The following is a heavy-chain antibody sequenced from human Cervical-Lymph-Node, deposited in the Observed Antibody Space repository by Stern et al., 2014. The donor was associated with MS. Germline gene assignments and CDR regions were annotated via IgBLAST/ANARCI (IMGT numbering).Heavy chain of an antibody. Sequence: VQLVESGAEVKKPGSSVKVSCKTSGGTFNTFAIGCVRQAPGQGLEWMGGITPRFEATNYAQKFQGRLTITADESTRTVYMELSSLRFDDTAIYYCARGDSEAPIYYFDYWGQGTLVTVSS. V-gene: IGHV1-69*01. J-gene: IGHJ4*02. D-gene: IGHD2-21*01. CDR1: GGTFNTFA. CDR2: ITPRFEAT. CDR3: ARGDSEAPIYYFDY.